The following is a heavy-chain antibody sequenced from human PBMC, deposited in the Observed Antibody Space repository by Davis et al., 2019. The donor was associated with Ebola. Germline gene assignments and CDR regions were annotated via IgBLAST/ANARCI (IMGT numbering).Heavy chain of an antibody. Sequence: GGSLRLSCAASGFTFNNYGMHWVRQAPGKGLEWVAVISYDGSNKYYADSVKGRFTISRDNSKNTLYLQMNSLRAEDTAVYYCANGGYVVVVAAPLGYWGQGTLVTVSS. D-gene: IGHD2-15*01. CDR2: ISYDGSNK. CDR1: GFTFNNYG. J-gene: IGHJ4*02. V-gene: IGHV3-30*18. CDR3: ANGGYVVVVAAPLGY.